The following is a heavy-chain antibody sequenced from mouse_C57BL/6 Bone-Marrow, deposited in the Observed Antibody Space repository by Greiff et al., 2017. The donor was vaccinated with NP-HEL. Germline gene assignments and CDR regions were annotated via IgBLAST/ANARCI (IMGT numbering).Heavy chain of an antibody. CDR3: ARGGGSSPMDY. CDR2: ISNGGGST. CDR1: GFTFSDYY. Sequence: DVMLVESGGGLVQPGGSLKLSCAASGFTFSDYYMYWVRQTPEKRLEWVAYISNGGGSTYYPDTVKGRFTISRDNAKNTLYLQMSRLKSEDTAMYYCARGGGSSPMDYWGQGTSVTVSS. D-gene: IGHD1-1*01. J-gene: IGHJ4*01. V-gene: IGHV5-12*01.